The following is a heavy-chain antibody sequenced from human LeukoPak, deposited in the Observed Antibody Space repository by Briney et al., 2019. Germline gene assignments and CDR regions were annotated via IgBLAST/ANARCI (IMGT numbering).Heavy chain of an antibody. CDR3: AKNSHRPVLMVSY. CDR1: GFTVSSHY. D-gene: IGHD2-8*01. Sequence: GGSLRLSCAASGFTVSSHYMSWVRQAPGKGLEWVSAISGSGGSTYYADSVKGRFTISRDNSKNTLYLQMNSLRAEDTAVYYCAKNSHRPVLMVSYWGQGTLVTVSS. CDR2: ISGSGGST. J-gene: IGHJ4*02. V-gene: IGHV3-23*01.